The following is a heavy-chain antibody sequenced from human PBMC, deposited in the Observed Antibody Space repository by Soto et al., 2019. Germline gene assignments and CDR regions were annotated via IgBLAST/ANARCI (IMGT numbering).Heavy chain of an antibody. CDR1: GYVFIPCP. D-gene: IGHD2-21*01. Sequence: GYVFIPCPMGWVLLAQCPRQVWMGWINTGNGNTRYSPKFQGRVTITRDTSASTAYMELSSLKSEDTAVYYCARDCGSGGGTGAWPYGMDVWGQGTTVTVSS. J-gene: IGHJ6*02. V-gene: IGHV1-3*04. CDR2: INTGNGNT. CDR3: ARDCGSGGGTGAWPYGMDV.